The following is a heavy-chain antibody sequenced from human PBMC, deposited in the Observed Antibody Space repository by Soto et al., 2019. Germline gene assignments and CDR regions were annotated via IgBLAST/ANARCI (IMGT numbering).Heavy chain of an antibody. CDR1: GGSINSDDSF. CDR2: LYYGGST. V-gene: IGHV4-39*01. D-gene: IGHD1-26*01. Sequence: ETLSLTCSVSGGSINSDDSFWGWVRQSPGKGLEWIGSLYYGGSTFYNPSLKSRVTISLDTSKNQFSLRLTSVTAADTAIYYCARQLPVGATSWFDPWGQGTLVTVSS. J-gene: IGHJ5*02. CDR3: ARQLPVGATSWFDP.